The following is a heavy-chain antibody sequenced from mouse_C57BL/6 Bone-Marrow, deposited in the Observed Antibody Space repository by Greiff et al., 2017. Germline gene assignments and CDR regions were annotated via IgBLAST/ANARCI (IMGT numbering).Heavy chain of an antibody. Sequence: QVQLQQPGAELVRPGTSVKLSCKASGYTFTSYWMHWVKQRPGQGLEWIGVIDPSDSYTNYNQKFKGKATLTVDTSSSTAYMQLSSLTSEDSAVYYCARIYYAMDDWGQGTSVTVSS. V-gene: IGHV1-59*01. CDR3: ARIYYAMDD. CDR2: IDPSDSYT. CDR1: GYTFTSYW. J-gene: IGHJ4*01.